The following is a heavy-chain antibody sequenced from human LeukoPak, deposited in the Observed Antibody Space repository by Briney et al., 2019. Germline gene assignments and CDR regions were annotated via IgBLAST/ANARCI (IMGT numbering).Heavy chain of an antibody. CDR1: GFTFSNYA. D-gene: IGHD3-10*01. J-gene: IGHJ4*02. CDR2: ISGSDGST. Sequence: GGSLRLSCAASGFTFSNYAMNWVRQAPGKGLEWVSGISGSDGSTYYADSVKGQFTISRDNSKNTLYLQMNSLRAEDTAVYYCAKGGSGSYSAHLDYWGQGTLVTVSS. CDR3: AKGGSGSYSAHLDY. V-gene: IGHV3-23*01.